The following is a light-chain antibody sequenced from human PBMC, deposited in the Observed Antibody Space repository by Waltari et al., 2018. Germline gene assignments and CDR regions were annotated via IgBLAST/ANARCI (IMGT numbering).Light chain of an antibody. CDR3: SSFTTIGTLVV. CDR2: EVT. V-gene: IGLV2-14*01. J-gene: IGLJ2*01. CDR1: SSDVGGYNP. Sequence: QSALTQTASVSGSPGQSITISCTGTSSDVGGYNPVPRYQQQPGKSPKPLILEVTNRPSGISNRFSGSKSGNTASLTISGLQAEDEGEYYCSSFTTIGTLVVFGGGTKVTVL.